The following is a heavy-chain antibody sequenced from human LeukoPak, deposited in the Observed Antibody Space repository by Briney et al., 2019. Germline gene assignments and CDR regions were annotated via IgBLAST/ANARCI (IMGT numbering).Heavy chain of an antibody. CDR2: IRGKADGGTP. J-gene: IGHJ4*02. CDR1: GLTFSSAW. D-gene: IGHD5-24*01. Sequence: GGSLRLSCTASGLTFSSAWMSWVRQAPGKGLEWIGHIRGKADGGTPDYAAPVKGKFTISRDDTKSTLFLQMDSLQIEDTAVYYCTTARRASSSLDYWGQGTLVTVSS. CDR3: TTARRASSSLDY. V-gene: IGHV3-15*01.